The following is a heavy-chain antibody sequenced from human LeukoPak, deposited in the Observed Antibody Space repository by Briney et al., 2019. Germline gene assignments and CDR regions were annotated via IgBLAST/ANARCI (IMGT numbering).Heavy chain of an antibody. D-gene: IGHD4-17*01. J-gene: IGHJ4*02. Sequence: SETLSLTCTVSGGSISSGDYYWSWIRQPPGTGLEWIGYTYYSGSTNYNPSLDSRVTISVDTSKNQFSLKLSSVTAADTAVYYCAGDYGDYVVRNWGQGTLVTVSS. V-gene: IGHV4-61*08. CDR3: AGDYGDYVVRN. CDR2: TYYSGST. CDR1: GGSISSGDYY.